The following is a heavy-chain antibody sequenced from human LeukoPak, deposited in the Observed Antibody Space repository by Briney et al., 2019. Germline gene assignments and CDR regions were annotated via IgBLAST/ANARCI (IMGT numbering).Heavy chain of an antibody. Sequence: PGRSLRLSCAASGFTFSSYAMNWVRQAPGKGLEWVSAISGSGGSTYYADSVKGRFTISRDNSKNTLYLQMNSLRAEDTAVYYCAKDRGVHYYGSERGLYNWFDPWGQGTLVTVSS. J-gene: IGHJ5*02. CDR1: GFTFSSYA. CDR3: AKDRGVHYYGSERGLYNWFDP. CDR2: ISGSGGST. D-gene: IGHD3-10*01. V-gene: IGHV3-23*01.